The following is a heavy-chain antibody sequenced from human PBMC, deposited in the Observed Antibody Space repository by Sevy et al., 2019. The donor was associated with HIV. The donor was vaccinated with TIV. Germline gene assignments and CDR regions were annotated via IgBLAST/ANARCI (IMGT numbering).Heavy chain of an antibody. J-gene: IGHJ4*02. Sequence: GGSLRLSCAASGFTFSSYWMSWVRQAPGKGLEWVANIKQDGSEKYYVDSVKGRFTISRDNAKNSLYLQMNSLRAEDPAVYYCARGYSSYSSLTYYFDYWGQGTLVTVSS. D-gene: IGHD6-13*01. CDR1: GFTFSSYW. V-gene: IGHV3-7*03. CDR2: IKQDGSEK. CDR3: ARGYSSYSSLTYYFDY.